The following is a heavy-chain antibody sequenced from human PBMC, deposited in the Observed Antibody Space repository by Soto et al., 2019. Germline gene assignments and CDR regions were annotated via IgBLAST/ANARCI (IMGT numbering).Heavy chain of an antibody. CDR3: ARVRGGQTGGFDY. CDR1: GYTFTSYG. D-gene: IGHD1-1*01. Sequence: PAKLSCKASGYTFTSYGISWARQAPGQGLEWMGWISAYNGNTNYAQKLQGRVTMTTDTSTSTAYMELRSLRSDDTAVYYCARVRGGQTGGFDYWGQGTLVTVSS. V-gene: IGHV1-18*01. CDR2: ISAYNGNT. J-gene: IGHJ4*02.